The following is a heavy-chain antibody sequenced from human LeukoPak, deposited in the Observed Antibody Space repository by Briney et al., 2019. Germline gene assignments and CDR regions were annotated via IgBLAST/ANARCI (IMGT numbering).Heavy chain of an antibody. V-gene: IGHV1-2*06. CDR2: INPNSGGT. J-gene: IGHJ6*03. Sequence: ASVKVSCKASGYTFTGYYTHWVRQAPGQGLEWMGRINPNSGGTNYAQKFQGRVTMTRDTSISTAYMELSRLRSDDTAVYYCARLKPLSWYYYYMDVWGKGTTVTVSS. CDR3: ARLKPLSWYYYYMDV. D-gene: IGHD1-1*01. CDR1: GYTFTGYY.